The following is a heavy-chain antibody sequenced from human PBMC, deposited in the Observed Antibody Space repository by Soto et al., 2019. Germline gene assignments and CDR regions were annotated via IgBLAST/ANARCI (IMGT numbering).Heavy chain of an antibody. CDR2: ISYIGSA. V-gene: IGHV4-59*01. D-gene: IGHD5-12*01. J-gene: IGHJ1*01. CDR3: VRAEDGYNSY. CDR1: GVSISTFY. Sequence: QVQLQESGPGLVKPSETLSLTSTVSGVSISTFYWGWIRQPPGKGLEWIGYISYIGSAKYNPSLKGRVTISGDTSKNQFSLKVNSMTAADTAVYYCVRAEDGYNSYWGQGTLVTVSS.